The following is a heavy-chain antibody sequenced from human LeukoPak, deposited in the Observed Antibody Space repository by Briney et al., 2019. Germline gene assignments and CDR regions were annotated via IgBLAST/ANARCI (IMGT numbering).Heavy chain of an antibody. D-gene: IGHD3-22*01. CDR1: GGTFSSYA. CDR3: ARDLFPTYYYDSSGYYSDY. J-gene: IGHJ4*02. Sequence: ASVKVSCKASGGTFSSYAISWVRQAPGQGLEWMGRIIPIFGTANYAQKFQGRVTITTDESTSTAYMELSSLRSEDTAVYYCARDLFPTYYYDSSGYYSDYWGQGTLVTVSS. CDR2: IIPIFGTA. V-gene: IGHV1-69*05.